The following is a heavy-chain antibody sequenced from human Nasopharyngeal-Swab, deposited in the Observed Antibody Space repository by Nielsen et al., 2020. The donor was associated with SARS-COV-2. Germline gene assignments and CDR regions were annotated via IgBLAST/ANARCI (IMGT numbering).Heavy chain of an antibody. J-gene: IGHJ4*02. Sequence: WLRQPPGKGLEWIGYIYYSGSTNYNPSLKSRVTISVDTSKNQFSLKLSSVTAADTAVYYCARGSGDYVFDYWGQGTLVTVSS. D-gene: IGHD4-17*01. CDR3: ARGSGDYVFDY. CDR2: IYYSGST. V-gene: IGHV4-59*01.